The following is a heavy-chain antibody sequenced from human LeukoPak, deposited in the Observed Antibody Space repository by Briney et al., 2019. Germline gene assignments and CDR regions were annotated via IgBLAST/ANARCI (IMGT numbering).Heavy chain of an antibody. CDR3: ARDSGWLQLVYYFDY. D-gene: IGHD5-24*01. CDR1: GFTFSSYA. CDR2: ISYDGSNK. Sequence: GRSLRLSCAASGFTFSSYAMHWVRQAPGKGLEWVAVISYDGSNKCYADSVKGRFTISRDNSKNTLYLQMNSLRAEDTAVYYCARDSGWLQLVYYFDYWGQGTLVTVSS. V-gene: IGHV3-30-3*01. J-gene: IGHJ4*02.